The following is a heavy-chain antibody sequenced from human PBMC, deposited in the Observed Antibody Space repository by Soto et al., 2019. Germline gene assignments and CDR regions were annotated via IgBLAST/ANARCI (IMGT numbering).Heavy chain of an antibody. J-gene: IGHJ5*02. CDR1: GGSISSGGYY. V-gene: IGHV4-31*03. Sequence: SETLSLTCTVSGGSISSGGYYWSWIRQHPGRGLEWIGYIYYNGNTYYNPSLKSRVTVSVDTSKNQFSLNVRSVTAADTAVYYCARCSLVVIPVPGFDPWGQGTLVTVSS. D-gene: IGHD2-15*01. CDR2: IYYNGNT. CDR3: ARCSLVVIPVPGFDP.